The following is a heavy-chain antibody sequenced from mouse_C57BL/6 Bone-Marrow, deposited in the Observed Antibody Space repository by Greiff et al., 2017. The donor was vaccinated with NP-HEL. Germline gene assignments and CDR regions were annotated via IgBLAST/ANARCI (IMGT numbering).Heavy chain of an antibody. D-gene: IGHD1-1*01. V-gene: IGHV1-81*01. CDR2: IYTRSGNT. CDR3: ARWGTTGNYFDY. CDR1: GYTFTSYG. Sequence: QVQLQQSGAELARPGASVKLSCKASGYTFTSYGISWVKQRTGQGLEWIGEIYTRSGNTYYNEKFKGKATLTADKYSSTAYMELRSLTSEDSAVYFCARWGTTGNYFDYWGQGTTLTVSS. J-gene: IGHJ2*01.